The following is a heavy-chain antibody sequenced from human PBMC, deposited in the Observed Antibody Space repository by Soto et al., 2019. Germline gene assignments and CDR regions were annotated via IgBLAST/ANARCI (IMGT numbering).Heavy chain of an antibody. CDR3: AREAAPHISGWHD. D-gene: IGHD6-19*01. Sequence: QVQLVQSGAEVKKPGSSVKVSCKASGDTYSSYEINWVRLAPGLGLEWMGGIVPVYGTANYAPKFQGRVTLIADVATGTTYMELSSLSSEVTAVYFCAREAAPHISGWHDWGQGTLVTVSS. V-gene: IGHV1-69*12. J-gene: IGHJ4*02. CDR2: IVPVYGTA. CDR1: GDTYSSYE.